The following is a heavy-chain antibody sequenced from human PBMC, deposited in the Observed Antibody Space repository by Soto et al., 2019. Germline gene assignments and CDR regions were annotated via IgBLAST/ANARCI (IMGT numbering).Heavy chain of an antibody. J-gene: IGHJ4*02. CDR2: IIPIFGTA. CDR3: ARDRTPGPHNYYFDY. D-gene: IGHD1-20*01. V-gene: IGHV1-69*13. Sequence: GASVKVSCKASGGTFSSYAISWVRQAPGQGLEWMGGIIPIFGTANYAQKFQGRVTITADESTSTAYMELSSLRSEDTAVYYCARDRTPGPHNYYFDYWGQGTLVTVSS. CDR1: GGTFSSYA.